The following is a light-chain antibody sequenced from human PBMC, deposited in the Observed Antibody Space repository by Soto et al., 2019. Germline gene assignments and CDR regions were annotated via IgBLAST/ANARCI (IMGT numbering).Light chain of an antibody. Sequence: DIQMTQSPSTLSASVGDRVTITCRASQSISSWLAWYQQKPGKAPKLLIYKASSLESGVPSRFSGSGSGTEFTLTISSLQPDDFATYYCQQHAITFGQGTRLEIK. CDR3: QQHAIT. V-gene: IGKV1-5*03. CDR2: KAS. CDR1: QSISSW. J-gene: IGKJ5*01.